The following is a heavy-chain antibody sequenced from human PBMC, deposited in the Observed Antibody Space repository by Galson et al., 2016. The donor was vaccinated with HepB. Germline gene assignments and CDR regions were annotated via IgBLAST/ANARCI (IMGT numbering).Heavy chain of an antibody. V-gene: IGHV3-74*01. Sequence: SLRLSCAASGFTFSNSWMHWVRQAPGKGLVWVSRINSDGSSTSYADSVKGRFTVSRDNAKNTLYLQMHSLRAEDTAVYYCVRVFPYTGFYARFDPWGQGTLVTVSS. CDR3: VRVFPYTGFYARFDP. D-gene: IGHD1-26*01. CDR1: GFTFSNSW. J-gene: IGHJ5*02. CDR2: INSDGSST.